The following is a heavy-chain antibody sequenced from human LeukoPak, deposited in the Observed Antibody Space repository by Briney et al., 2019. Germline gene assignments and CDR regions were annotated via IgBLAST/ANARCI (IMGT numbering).Heavy chain of an antibody. CDR2: KYYRGST. CDR3: ARSVEGYCSGGSCYSYYYYMDV. CDR1: GGSISSSYY. V-gene: IGHV4-39*07. Sequence: SETLSLTCTVSGGSISSSYYWGWIRQPPGKGLEWIGNKYYRGSTYYNPSLKSRVTISVDTSKNQFSLKLSSVTAADTAVYYCARSVEGYCSGGSCYSYYYYMDVWGKGTTVTVSS. D-gene: IGHD2-15*01. J-gene: IGHJ6*03.